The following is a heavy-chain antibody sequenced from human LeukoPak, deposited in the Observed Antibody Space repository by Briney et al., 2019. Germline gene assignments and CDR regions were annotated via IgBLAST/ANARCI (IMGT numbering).Heavy chain of an antibody. CDR1: GYTFTGYY. CDR3: ASTTEGGYYYDSSGYRSYMDV. CDR2: INPSGGST. D-gene: IGHD3-22*01. J-gene: IGHJ6*03. Sequence: GASVKVSCKASGYTFTGYYMHWVRQAPGQGLEWMGIINPSGGSTSYAQKFQGRVTMTRDMSTSTVYMELSSLRSEDTAVYYCASTTEGGYYYDSSGYRSYMDVWGKGTTVTVSS. V-gene: IGHV1-46*01.